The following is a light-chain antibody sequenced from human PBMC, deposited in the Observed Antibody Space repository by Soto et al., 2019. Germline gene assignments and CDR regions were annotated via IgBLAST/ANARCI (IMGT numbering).Light chain of an antibody. Sequence: EIVMTQSPGTLSLSPGERATLSCRASQSVSSSYLAWYQQKPGQAPRLLIYGASTRATGIPARFSGSGSGTEFTLTISSLQSEDFAVYHCQQYGSSPLITFGQGTRLEIK. CDR3: QQYGSSPLIT. J-gene: IGKJ5*01. CDR2: GAS. V-gene: IGKV3-20*01. CDR1: QSVSSSY.